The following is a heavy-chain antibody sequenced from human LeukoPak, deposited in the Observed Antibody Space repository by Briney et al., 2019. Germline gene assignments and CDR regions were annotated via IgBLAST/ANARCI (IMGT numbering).Heavy chain of an antibody. CDR1: GGTFSSYA. D-gene: IGHD2-2*01. Sequence: GASVKVSCKASGGTFSSYAISWVRQAPGQGLEWMGGIIPIFGTANYAQKFHGRVTITADESTCTAYMELSSLRSEDTAVYYCARDQGDRRYCSSTSCYDYFDYWGQGTLVTVSS. V-gene: IGHV1-69*13. CDR3: ARDQGDRRYCSSTSCYDYFDY. CDR2: IIPIFGTA. J-gene: IGHJ4*02.